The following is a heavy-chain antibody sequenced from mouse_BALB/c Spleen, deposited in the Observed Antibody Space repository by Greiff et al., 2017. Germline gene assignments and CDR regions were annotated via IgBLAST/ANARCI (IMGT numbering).Heavy chain of an antibody. CDR1: GYTFTSYT. J-gene: IGHJ3*01. CDR3: ARHITTVVAPFAY. Sequence: QVQLKQSGAELARPGASVKMSCKASGYTFTSYTMHWVKQRPGQGLEWIGYINPSSGYTNYNQKFKDKATLTADKSSSTAYMQLSSLTSEDSAVYYCARHITTVVAPFAYWGQGTLVTVSA. D-gene: IGHD1-1*01. V-gene: IGHV1-4*01. CDR2: INPSSGYT.